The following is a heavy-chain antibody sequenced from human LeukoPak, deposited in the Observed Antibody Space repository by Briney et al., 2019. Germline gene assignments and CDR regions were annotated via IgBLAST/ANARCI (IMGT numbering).Heavy chain of an antibody. V-gene: IGHV3-21*01. CDR3: ARVRSSGWYDY. Sequence: PGGSLRLSCAASGFTFSSYSMNWVRQAPGKGLEWVSSISSSSSYIYYADSVKRRFTISRDNAKNSLYLQMNSLRAEDTAVYYCARVRSSGWYDYWGQGTLVTVSS. CDR2: ISSSSSYI. J-gene: IGHJ4*02. D-gene: IGHD6-19*01. CDR1: GFTFSSYS.